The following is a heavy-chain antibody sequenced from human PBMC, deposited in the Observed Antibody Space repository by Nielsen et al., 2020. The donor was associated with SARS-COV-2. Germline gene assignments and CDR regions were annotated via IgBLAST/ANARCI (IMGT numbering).Heavy chain of an antibody. CDR2: IYYSGST. CDR1: GGSISSYY. Sequence: SETLSLTCTVSGGSISSYYWGWIRQPPGKGLEWIGYIYYSGSTNYNPSLKSRVTISVDTSKNQFSLKLSSVTAADTAVYYCARRSGSSHWLFDYWGQGTLVTVSS. J-gene: IGHJ4*02. V-gene: IGHV4-59*01. D-gene: IGHD3-10*01. CDR3: ARRSGSSHWLFDY.